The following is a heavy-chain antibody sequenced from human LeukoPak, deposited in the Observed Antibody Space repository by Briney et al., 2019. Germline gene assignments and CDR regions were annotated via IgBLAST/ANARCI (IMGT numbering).Heavy chain of an antibody. CDR2: ISNDGDNK. CDR1: GFSLSTNA. J-gene: IGHJ5*01. D-gene: IGHD2-2*02. CDR3: ARDLGGYCSSITCYSSWLDS. Sequence: GGSLRLSCAASGFSLSTNAMHWVRQAPGKGLEWVAVISNDGDNKYYADSVKGRFAISRDNSKNMLYLQMNSLRAEDTAVYNCARDLGGYCSSITCYSSWLDSWGQGTLVTVSS. V-gene: IGHV3-30*01.